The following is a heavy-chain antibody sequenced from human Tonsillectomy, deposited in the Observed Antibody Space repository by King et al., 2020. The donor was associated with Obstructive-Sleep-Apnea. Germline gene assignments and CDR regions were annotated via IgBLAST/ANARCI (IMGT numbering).Heavy chain of an antibody. V-gene: IGHV1-18*04. J-gene: IGHJ4*02. Sequence: QLVQSGAELKKPGASVKVSCKASGYTFTSFGIRWVRQVPGHGFEWIGWISTYNGNTNYAQKFHGRVTMTTDTSTTTGYMGLRSLRSDDTAIYYCARGLSATVTPIPFDFWGQGTLVSVSS. CDR1: GYTFTSFG. D-gene: IGHD4-17*01. CDR3: ARGLSATVTPIPFDF. CDR2: ISTYNGNT.